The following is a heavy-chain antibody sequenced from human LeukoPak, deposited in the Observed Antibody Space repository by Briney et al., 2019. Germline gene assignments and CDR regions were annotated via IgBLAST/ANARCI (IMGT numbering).Heavy chain of an antibody. CDR3: ARWGYCSSTSCDSHYFDY. Sequence: PGASVKVSCKASGYTFTSYAMHWVRQAPGQRLEWMGWINAGNGNTKYSQKFQGRVTITRDTSASTAYMELSSLRSEDTAVYYCARWGYCSSTSCDSHYFDYWGQGTLVTVSS. J-gene: IGHJ4*02. D-gene: IGHD2-2*01. CDR2: INAGNGNT. CDR1: GYTFTSYA. V-gene: IGHV1-3*01.